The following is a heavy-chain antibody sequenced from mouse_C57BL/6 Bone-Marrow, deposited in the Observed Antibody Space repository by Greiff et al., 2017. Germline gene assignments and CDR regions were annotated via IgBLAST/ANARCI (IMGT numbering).Heavy chain of an antibody. Sequence: VQLQESGAELARPGASVKMSCKASGYTFTSYTMHWVKQRPGQGLEWIGYINPSSGYTKYNQKFKDKATLTADKSSSTAYMQLSSLTSEDSAVYYCARYYGSSYWYFDVWGTGTTVTVSS. D-gene: IGHD1-1*01. J-gene: IGHJ1*03. V-gene: IGHV1-4*01. CDR1: GYTFTSYT. CDR3: ARYYGSSYWYFDV. CDR2: INPSSGYT.